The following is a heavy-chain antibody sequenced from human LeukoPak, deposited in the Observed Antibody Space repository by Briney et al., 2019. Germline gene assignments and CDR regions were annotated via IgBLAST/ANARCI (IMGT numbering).Heavy chain of an antibody. CDR3: ARGHYDVLAASYKWTPDY. CDR1: GFTFNTFN. Sequence: GGSLRLSCAASGFTFNTFNMNWVRQAPGKGLEWVSSITSGGDYIYYADSVKGRFITSRDNAKNSLSLQLNSLRVEDTAVYYCARGHYDVLAASYKWTPDYWGQGTLVTVSS. J-gene: IGHJ4*02. V-gene: IGHV3-21*01. CDR2: ITSGGDYI. D-gene: IGHD3-9*01.